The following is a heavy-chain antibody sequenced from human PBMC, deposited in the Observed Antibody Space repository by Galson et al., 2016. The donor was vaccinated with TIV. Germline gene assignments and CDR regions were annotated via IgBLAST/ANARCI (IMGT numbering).Heavy chain of an antibody. D-gene: IGHD1-26*01. CDR2: ISYSGSAK. V-gene: IGHV3-11*01. CDR1: GFTLSDYY. J-gene: IGHJ6*02. Sequence: SLRLSCAASGFTLSDYYMTWTRQAPGKGLEWLSHISYSGSAKYDADSMKGRLTMSRDIAKNSMYLGMSSLRAEDTAVYYCARYSGKSYALDVWGQGTAVTVSS. CDR3: ARYSGKSYALDV.